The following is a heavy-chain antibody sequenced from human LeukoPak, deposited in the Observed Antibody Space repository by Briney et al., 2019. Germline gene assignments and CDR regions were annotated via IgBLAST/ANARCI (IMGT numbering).Heavy chain of an antibody. CDR1: RGTFSSYA. CDR2: IIPIFGTA. V-gene: IGHV1-69*05. CDR3: ARDPIMITFGGVIVRRNYFDY. Sequence: ASVKVSCMASRGTFSSYAISWVRQAPGQGLEWMGGIIPIFGTANYAQKFQGRVTITTDESTSTAYMELSSLRSEDTAVYYCARDPIMITFGGVIVRRNYFDYWGQGTLVTVSS. J-gene: IGHJ4*02. D-gene: IGHD3-16*02.